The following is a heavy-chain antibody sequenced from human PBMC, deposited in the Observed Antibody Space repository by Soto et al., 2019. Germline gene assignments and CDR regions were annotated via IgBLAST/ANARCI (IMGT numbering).Heavy chain of an antibody. J-gene: IGHJ5*02. CDR1: GGSISSSSYY. Sequence: PSETLSLTCTVSGGSISSSSYYWGWIRQPPGKGLEWIGSIYYSGSTYYNPSLKSRVTISVDTSKNQFSLKLGSVTAADTAVYYCASHIVVVVAATQGRTNWFDPWGQGTLVTVSS. CDR3: ASHIVVVVAATQGRTNWFDP. CDR2: IYYSGST. V-gene: IGHV4-39*01. D-gene: IGHD2-15*01.